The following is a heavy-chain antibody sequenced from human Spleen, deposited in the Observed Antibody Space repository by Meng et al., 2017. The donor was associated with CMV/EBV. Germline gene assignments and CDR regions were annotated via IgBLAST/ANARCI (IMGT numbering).Heavy chain of an antibody. D-gene: IGHD1-26*01. Sequence: QQWGQGLLKPSGTPSRTCAVYGGSFSGYYWSWIRQPPGKGLEWIGEINHSGSTNYNPSLKSRVTISVDTSKNQFSLKLSSVTAADTAVYYCARGGSGSYYSGRGWFDPWGQGTLVTVSS. J-gene: IGHJ5*02. CDR2: INHSGST. CDR3: ARGGSGSYYSGRGWFDP. CDR1: GGSFSGYY. V-gene: IGHV4-34*01.